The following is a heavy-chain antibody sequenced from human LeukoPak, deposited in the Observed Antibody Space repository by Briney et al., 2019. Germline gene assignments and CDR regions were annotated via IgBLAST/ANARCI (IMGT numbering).Heavy chain of an antibody. CDR2: INPNSGGT. J-gene: IGHJ5*02. CDR1: GYTFTGYY. CDR3: ARGGYGSGPPGNWFDP. Sequence: ASVKVSCEASGYTFTGYYMHWVRQAPGQGLEWMGWINPNSGGTNYAQKFQGRVTMTRDTSISTAYMELSRLRSDDTAVYYCARGGYGSGPPGNWFDPWGQGTLVTVSS. V-gene: IGHV1-2*02. D-gene: IGHD3-10*01.